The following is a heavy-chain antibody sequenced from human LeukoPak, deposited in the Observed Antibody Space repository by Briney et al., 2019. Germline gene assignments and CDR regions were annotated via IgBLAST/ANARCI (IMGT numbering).Heavy chain of an antibody. CDR1: GITVSSNY. CDR3: ASSVLYSSTWAFDY. V-gene: IGHV3-53*01. CDR2: IYSGGST. D-gene: IGHD6-13*01. Sequence: PGGTLRLSCAASGITVSSNYLTWVRRAPGKGQEWVSVIYSGGSTYYADSVKGRFTMSRDNSRNTLYLQLNSLRAEDTAVYFCASSVLYSSTWAFDYWGQGTLITVSS. J-gene: IGHJ4*02.